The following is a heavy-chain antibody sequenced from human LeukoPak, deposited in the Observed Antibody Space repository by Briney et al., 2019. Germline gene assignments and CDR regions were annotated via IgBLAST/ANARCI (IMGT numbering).Heavy chain of an antibody. V-gene: IGHV3-23*01. Sequence: GGSLRLSCAASGFTIRSFWMSWVRQAPGKGLEWVSAISGSGGSTFYTDSVKGRFTISRDNSKNTLYLQMNSLRAEDTAVYYCAKDLKGYYGSGSYPHWGQGTLVTVSS. D-gene: IGHD3-10*01. CDR3: AKDLKGYYGSGSYPH. CDR2: ISGSGGST. J-gene: IGHJ4*02. CDR1: GFTIRSFW.